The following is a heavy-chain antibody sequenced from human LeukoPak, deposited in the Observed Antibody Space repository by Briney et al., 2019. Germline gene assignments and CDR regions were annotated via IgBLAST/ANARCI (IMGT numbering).Heavy chain of an antibody. CDR1: GFTFSSYA. CDR3: ATRCSGGSCYPPFDY. J-gene: IGHJ4*02. Sequence: PGGSLRFSCAASGFTFSSYAMSWVRQAPGKGLEWVSAISGSGGSTYYADSVKGRFTISRDNSKNTLYLQMNSLRAEDTAVYYCATRCSGGSCYPPFDYWGQGTLVTVSS. V-gene: IGHV3-23*01. CDR2: ISGSGGST. D-gene: IGHD2-15*01.